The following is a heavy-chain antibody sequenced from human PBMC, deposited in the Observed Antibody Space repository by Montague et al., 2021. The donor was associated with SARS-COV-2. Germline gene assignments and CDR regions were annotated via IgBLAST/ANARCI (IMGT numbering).Heavy chain of an antibody. Sequence: SETLSLTCTVSGGSIDSFYWSWIRRPPGKGLEWIGCIFHSGGTYYNPSXXSRVSMSVDTSKNQVSLRLSSLTAADTAVYYCARGGYYDNTGYYSDYYYNMDVWGQGTTVTVSS. CDR2: IFHSGGT. D-gene: IGHD3-22*01. V-gene: IGHV4-59*01. CDR3: ARGGYYDNTGYYSDYYYNMDV. J-gene: IGHJ6*02. CDR1: GGSIDSFY.